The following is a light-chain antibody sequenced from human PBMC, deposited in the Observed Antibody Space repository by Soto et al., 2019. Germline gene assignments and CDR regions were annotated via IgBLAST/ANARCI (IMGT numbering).Light chain of an antibody. CDR2: DVS. Sequence: QSVLTKPASVSGSPGQSITISCTGTSSDVGGYNYVSWYQHHPGKAPKLMIFDVSNRPSGVSNRFSGSKSGNTASLTISGLQPEDEADYYRSSYTTSNTRQIVFGTGTKVTVL. J-gene: IGLJ1*01. V-gene: IGLV2-14*03. CDR1: SSDVGGYNY. CDR3: SSYTTSNTRQIV.